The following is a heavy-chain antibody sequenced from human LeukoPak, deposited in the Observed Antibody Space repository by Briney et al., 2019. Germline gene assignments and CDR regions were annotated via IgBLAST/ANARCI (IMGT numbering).Heavy chain of an antibody. D-gene: IGHD2-8*01. J-gene: IGHJ6*03. CDR2: ISSSSRTI. CDR1: GFTFSSYS. V-gene: IGHV3-48*01. Sequence: GGSLRLSCAASGFTFSSYSMNWVRQAPGRGQEWVSYISSSSRTIYYADSVKGRFTISRDNSKNTLYLQMNSLRAEDTAVYYCANGYCTNGVCYPYYYYYMDVWGKGTTVTVSS. CDR3: ANGYCTNGVCYPYYYYYMDV.